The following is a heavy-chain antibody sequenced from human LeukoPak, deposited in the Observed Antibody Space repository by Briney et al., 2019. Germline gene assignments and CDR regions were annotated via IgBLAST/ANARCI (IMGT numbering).Heavy chain of an antibody. Sequence: GGSLRLSCAASGFTFSSYAMSWVRQAPGKGLEWVSGISASGGSTYYADSVKGHFTISRDNSKNTLFLQLNSLRAEDTALYYCARPTGIYYYYDMDVWGKGTTVTVSS. D-gene: IGHD1-1*01. CDR2: ISASGGST. CDR1: GFTFSSYA. J-gene: IGHJ6*04. CDR3: ARPTGIYYYYDMDV. V-gene: IGHV3-23*01.